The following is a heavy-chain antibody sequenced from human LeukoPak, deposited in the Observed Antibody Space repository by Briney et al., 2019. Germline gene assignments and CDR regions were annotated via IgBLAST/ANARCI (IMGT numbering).Heavy chain of an antibody. CDR3: ARDGGTTSNPSHDTFAI. J-gene: IGHJ3*02. D-gene: IGHD4-11*01. CDR1: GGSISSGANY. V-gene: IGHV4-30-2*01. Sequence: SETLSLTCTVSGGSISSGANYGSWIRQPPGRGLEWIGYISHSESAYYSPSLESRITISVDRSKNQFSLKLKSVTAADTAIYYCARDGGTTSNPSHDTFAIWGQGTMVAVSS. CDR2: ISHSESA.